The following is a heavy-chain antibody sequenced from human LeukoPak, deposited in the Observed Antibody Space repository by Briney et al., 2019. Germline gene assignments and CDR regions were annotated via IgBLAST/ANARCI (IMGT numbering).Heavy chain of an antibody. Sequence: ASVKVSCRASGYTFTSFGISWVRQAPGQGLEWMGWINPYNDNTNYAQKFQGRVIMTTDTSTSIAYMELRSLRSDDTAVYYCARDSPYYYGSGSATYYMDVWGKGTTVTISS. CDR3: ARDSPYYYGSGSATYYMDV. D-gene: IGHD3-10*01. CDR2: INPYNDNT. V-gene: IGHV1-18*01. CDR1: GYTFTSFG. J-gene: IGHJ6*03.